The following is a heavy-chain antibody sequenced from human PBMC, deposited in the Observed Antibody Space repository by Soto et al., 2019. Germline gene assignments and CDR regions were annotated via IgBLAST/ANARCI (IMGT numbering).Heavy chain of an antibody. Sequence: PGESPKICCAASGFTFSNYAMSWVRQAPGKCLEWVSGISTSGNTYYADSVKGRFTISRDNSKNTLYLQMNSLRAEDTAVYSCAKDLLGRYPHYFDYWGQGTLVTVSS. V-gene: IGHV3-23*01. CDR2: ISTSGNT. D-gene: IGHD1-26*01. CDR1: GFTFSNYA. CDR3: AKDLLGRYPHYFDY. J-gene: IGHJ4*02.